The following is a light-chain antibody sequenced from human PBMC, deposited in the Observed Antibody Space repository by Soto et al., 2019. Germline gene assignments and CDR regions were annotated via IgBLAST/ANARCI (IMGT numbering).Light chain of an antibody. CDR2: SNN. CDR3: AAWDDSLNGFYV. Sequence: QAVVTQPPSASGTPGQRVTISCSGSSSNIGSNTVNWYQQLPGTAPKLLISSNNQRPSGVPDRFSGSKSGTSASLAISGLQSEDEADYYCAAWDDSLNGFYVFGTGTKLTVL. V-gene: IGLV1-44*01. J-gene: IGLJ1*01. CDR1: SSNIGSNT.